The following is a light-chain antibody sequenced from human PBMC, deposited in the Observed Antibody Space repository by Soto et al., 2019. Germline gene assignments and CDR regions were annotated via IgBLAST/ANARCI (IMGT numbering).Light chain of an antibody. Sequence: EIVWTQSPGTLSLSPGERATLSCRASQSVSSSYLAWYQQKPGQAPRLLIYAASSRATAIPDRFSGSGSGTDFTLTISRLEPEDFAVYYCQQYGSSPFTFGPGTKVDIK. CDR3: QQYGSSPFT. V-gene: IGKV3-20*01. CDR1: QSVSSSY. CDR2: AAS. J-gene: IGKJ3*01.